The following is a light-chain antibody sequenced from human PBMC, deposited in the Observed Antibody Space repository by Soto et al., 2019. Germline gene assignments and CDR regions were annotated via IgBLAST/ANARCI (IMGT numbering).Light chain of an antibody. J-gene: IGKJ1*01. CDR2: GVS. V-gene: IGKV3-20*01. Sequence: EIVLTQSPGTLSLSPGERATLSCRASQSVSSNYLAWYQLKPGQAPRLLIYGVSSSATGSPDRFSGSGSGTDFTLTISRLEPEDLAVYYCQQYGTEGTFGQGTKV. CDR3: QQYGTEGT. CDR1: QSVSSNY.